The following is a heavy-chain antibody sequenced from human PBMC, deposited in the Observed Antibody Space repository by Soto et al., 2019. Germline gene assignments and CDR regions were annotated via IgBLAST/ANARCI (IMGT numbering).Heavy chain of an antibody. J-gene: IGHJ4*02. Sequence: GGSLRLSCAASGFTFSSYAMSWVRQAPGKGLEWVSAISGSGGSTYYADSVKGRFTISRDNSKNTLYLQMNSLRAEDTALYYCAKGGSSSGRYSDYWGQGTLVTVSS. V-gene: IGHV3-23*01. CDR3: AKGGSSSGRYSDY. CDR1: GFTFSSYA. D-gene: IGHD6-6*01. CDR2: ISGSGGST.